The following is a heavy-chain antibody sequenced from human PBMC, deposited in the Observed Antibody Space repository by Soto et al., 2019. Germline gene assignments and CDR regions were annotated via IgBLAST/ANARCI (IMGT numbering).Heavy chain of an antibody. V-gene: IGHV4-39*01. CDR2: IHYSGAT. CDR1: GGYLSSGSSY. CDR3: ASHLRTPSAYNVFDI. Sequence: QLQLQESGPGLVKPSETLTLTCTVSGGYLSSGSSYWGWIRQPPGKGLEWIGSIHYSGATYNNPAISGRTAIFVDTSKNRFYLKLSSVSAADTAVYYCASHLRTPSAYNVFDIWGQGTMVTVSS. D-gene: IGHD3-16*01. J-gene: IGHJ3*02.